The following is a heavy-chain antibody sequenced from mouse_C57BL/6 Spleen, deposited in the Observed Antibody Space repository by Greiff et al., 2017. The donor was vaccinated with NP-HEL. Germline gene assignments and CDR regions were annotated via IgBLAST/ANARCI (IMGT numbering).Heavy chain of an antibody. J-gene: IGHJ4*01. V-gene: IGHV5-6*01. CDR1: GFTFSSYG. D-gene: IGHD1-1*01. Sequence: EVKLMESGGDLVKPGGSLKLSCAATGFTFSSYGMSWVRQTPDKRLEWVATISSGGSYTYYPDSVKGRFTISRDNAKNTLYLQMSSLKSEDTAMFYCASKGSNGAMDYWGQGTSVTVSS. CDR2: ISSGGSYT. CDR3: ASKGSNGAMDY.